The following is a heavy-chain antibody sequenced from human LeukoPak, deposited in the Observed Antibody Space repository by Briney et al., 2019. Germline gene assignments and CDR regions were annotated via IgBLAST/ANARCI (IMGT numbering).Heavy chain of an antibody. D-gene: IGHD3-22*01. Sequence: GGSLRLSCAASGFTFSSYWMSWVRQAPGKGLEWVANIKQDGSEKYYVDSVKGRFTISRDNAKNSLYLQMNSLRAEDTAVYYRARDPPMYYYDEPGSRDAFDIWGQGTMVTVSS. CDR2: IKQDGSEK. V-gene: IGHV3-7*05. CDR1: GFTFSSYW. J-gene: IGHJ3*02. CDR3: ARDPPMYYYDEPGSRDAFDI.